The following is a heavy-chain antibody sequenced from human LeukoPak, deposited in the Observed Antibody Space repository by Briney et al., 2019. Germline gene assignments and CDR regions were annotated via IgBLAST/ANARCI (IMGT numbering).Heavy chain of an antibody. Sequence: GGSLRLSCTASGFTVSSNYMSWVRQAPGKGLEWVSVIYSGGSTYYADSVKGRFTISRDNSKNTLYLQVNSLRAEDTAVYYCARRAYDILTGREDWGQGTLVTVSS. CDR1: GFTVSSNY. CDR2: IYSGGST. CDR3: ARRAYDILTGRED. V-gene: IGHV3-53*01. D-gene: IGHD3-9*01. J-gene: IGHJ4*02.